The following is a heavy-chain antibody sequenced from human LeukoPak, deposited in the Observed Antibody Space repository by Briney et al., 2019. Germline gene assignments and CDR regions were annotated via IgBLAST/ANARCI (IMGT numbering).Heavy chain of an antibody. D-gene: IGHD6-19*01. J-gene: IGHJ3*02. CDR3: ARASGWYWGRAFDI. V-gene: IGHV4-39*07. Sequence: SETLSLTCTVSGGSISSYYWGWIRQPPGKGLEWIGSIYYSGSTYYNPSLKSRVTISVDTSKNQFSLKLSSVTAADTAVYYCARASGWYWGRAFDIWGQGTMVTVSS. CDR1: GGSISSYY. CDR2: IYYSGST.